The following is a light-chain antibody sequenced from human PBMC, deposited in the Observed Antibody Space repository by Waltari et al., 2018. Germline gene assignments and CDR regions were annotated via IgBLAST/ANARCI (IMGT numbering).Light chain of an antibody. Sequence: SYVLTQPPSVLVATGTTARITCGGSSIGSNSVHWYQQKPGQAPVLVIYYDKDRPSGIPDPFAGSSSGNTSTLTNAKGEAGYETGYYCQVWDSSGGHQEVFGGATKLTVL. V-gene: IGLV3-21*04. CDR1: SIGSNS. J-gene: IGLJ2*01. CDR2: YDK. CDR3: QVWDSSGGHQEV.